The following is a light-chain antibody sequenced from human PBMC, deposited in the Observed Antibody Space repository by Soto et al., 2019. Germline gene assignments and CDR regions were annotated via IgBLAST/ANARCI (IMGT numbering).Light chain of an antibody. CDR2: DAS. CDR3: QQRSDWPLT. CDR1: QSVSTY. V-gene: IGKV3-11*01. J-gene: IGKJ4*01. Sequence: VLTQSPGTLAWSPGERTPLSCRACQSVSTYLAWYQRKPGQAPRPLIYDASNRATGIPARFTGSGSGTDFTLTISSLEPEDFAVYYCQQRSDWPLTFGGGTKVDIK.